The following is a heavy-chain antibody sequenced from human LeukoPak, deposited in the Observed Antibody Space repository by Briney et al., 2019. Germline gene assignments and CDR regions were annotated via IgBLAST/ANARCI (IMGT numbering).Heavy chain of an antibody. V-gene: IGHV3-30*02. CDR2: IRYDGSRK. Sequence: PGGSLRLSCAASGFIFSSYGMHWVRQAPDKGLEWVAFIRYDGSRKYYADSVKGRFTISRDNYKNTLSLQMNSLRVEDMAVYYCAKDGDDGIESWGQGTLVTVSS. CDR1: GFIFSSYG. D-gene: IGHD7-27*01. J-gene: IGHJ4*02. CDR3: AKDGDDGIES.